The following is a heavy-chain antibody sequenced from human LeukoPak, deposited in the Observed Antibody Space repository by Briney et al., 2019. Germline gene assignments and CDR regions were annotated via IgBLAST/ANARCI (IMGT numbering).Heavy chain of an antibody. CDR1: GGSISSGDYY. Sequence: PSQTLSLTCTVSGGSISSGDYYWSWIRQPPGKGLEWIGYIYYSGSTYYNPSLKSRVTISVDTSKNQFSLKLSSVTAADTAVYYCARAVGHDYVWGSYRVYFDYWGQGILVTVSS. D-gene: IGHD3-16*02. V-gene: IGHV4-30-4*01. CDR2: IYYSGST. CDR3: ARAVGHDYVWGSYRVYFDY. J-gene: IGHJ4*02.